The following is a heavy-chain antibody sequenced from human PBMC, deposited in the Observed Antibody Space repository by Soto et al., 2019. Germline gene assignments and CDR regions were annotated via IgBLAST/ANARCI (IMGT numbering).Heavy chain of an antibody. V-gene: IGHV4-34*01. CDR1: GGSFSGYY. Sequence: PSETLSLTCAVYGGSFSGYYWSWIRQPPGKGLEWIGEINHSGSTNYNPSLKSRVTISVDTSKNQFSLKLSSVTVADTAVYYCARGRGPVFGFWSGPTAYGMDVWGQGTTVTVSS. J-gene: IGHJ6*02. CDR2: INHSGST. D-gene: IGHD3-3*01. CDR3: ARGRGPVFGFWSGPTAYGMDV.